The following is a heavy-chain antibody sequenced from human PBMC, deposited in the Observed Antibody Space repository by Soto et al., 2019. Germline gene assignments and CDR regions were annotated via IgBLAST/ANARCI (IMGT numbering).Heavy chain of an antibody. CDR1: GGSFSGYY. CDR2: INHSGST. D-gene: IGHD2-15*01. V-gene: IGHV4-34*01. CDR3: ARGGVVVVAATPGWFDP. Sequence: SETLSLTCAVYGGSFSGYYWSWIRQPPGKGLEWIGEINHSGSTNYNPSLKSRVTISVDTSKNQFSLKLGSVTAADTAVYYCARGGVVVVAATPGWFDPWGQGTLVTVSS. J-gene: IGHJ5*02.